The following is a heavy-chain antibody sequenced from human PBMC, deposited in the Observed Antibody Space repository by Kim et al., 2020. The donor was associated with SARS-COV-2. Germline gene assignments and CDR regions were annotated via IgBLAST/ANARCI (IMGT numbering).Heavy chain of an antibody. CDR3: ARGTTFDY. Sequence: GGSLRLSCAASGFTFSSYGMHWVRLVLGYGLVWVSVMCYDFSNEYSTVCVWCRFTIYRDNLKNTLYLQMNSLRAEDTAVYYCARGTTFDYWGQGTLVTVSS. CDR1: GFTFSSYG. V-gene: IGHV3-30*03. D-gene: IGHD4-17*01. CDR2: MCYDFSNE. J-gene: IGHJ4*02.